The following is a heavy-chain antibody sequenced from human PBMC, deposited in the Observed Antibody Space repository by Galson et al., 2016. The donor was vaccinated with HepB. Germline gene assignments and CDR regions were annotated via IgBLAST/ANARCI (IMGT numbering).Heavy chain of an antibody. V-gene: IGHV3-7*01. CDR2: IRQDESEK. CDR1: GFTFSQYW. J-gene: IGHJ4*02. D-gene: IGHD5/OR15-5a*01. CDR3: AKDPRYSVYYGDY. Sequence: SLRLSCAASGFTFSQYWMSWVRQAPGKGLEWVANIRQDESEKYYVDSVTGRFTISRDNAKNSLYLQMSSLRVEDTAVYYCAKDPRYSVYYGDYWGQGTLVTVSS.